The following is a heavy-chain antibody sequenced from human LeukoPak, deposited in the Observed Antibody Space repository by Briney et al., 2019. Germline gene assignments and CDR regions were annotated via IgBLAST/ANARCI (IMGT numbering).Heavy chain of an antibody. CDR2: ISYSAGT. Sequence: PSETLSLTCTVSGGSISSYYWNWIRQPPGKGLEWIGYISYSAGTNYNPSLKSRVTISVDTSKNQFSLKLTSVTAADTAVYYCARFGKISGMDVWGQGTTVTVSS. J-gene: IGHJ6*02. D-gene: IGHD4-23*01. CDR1: GGSISSYY. V-gene: IGHV4-59*01. CDR3: ARFGKISGMDV.